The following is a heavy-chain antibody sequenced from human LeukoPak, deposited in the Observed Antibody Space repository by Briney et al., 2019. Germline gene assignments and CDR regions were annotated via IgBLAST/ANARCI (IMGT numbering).Heavy chain of an antibody. J-gene: IGHJ3*02. CDR2: ISAYNGNT. D-gene: IGHD2-8*01. CDR3: ARGDPIVLMGAFDI. CDR1: GYTFTGYY. V-gene: IGHV1-18*04. Sequence: ASVKVSCKASGYTFTGYYMHWVRQAPGQGLEWMGWISAYNGNTNYAQKLQGRVTMTTDTSTSTAYMELRSLRSDDTAVYYCARGDPIVLMGAFDIWGQGTMVTVSS.